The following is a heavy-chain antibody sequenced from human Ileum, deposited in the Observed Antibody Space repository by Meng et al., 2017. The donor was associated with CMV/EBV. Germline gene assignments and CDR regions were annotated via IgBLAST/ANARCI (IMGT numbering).Heavy chain of an antibody. CDR3: AKDRWEANIVAGQMDG. D-gene: IGHD6-19*01. CDR2: IGAHGGPTI. J-gene: IGHJ6*02. Sequence: AESLCLSCAASGFRFSDYDMNWVRQAPGKGLEWLSYIGAHGGPTIYLADSVKGRFTISRDNARNSLYLQMNSLRADDTAIDYCAKDRWEANIVAGQMDGWGQGTTVTVSS. CDR1: GFRFSDYD. V-gene: IGHV3-48*03.